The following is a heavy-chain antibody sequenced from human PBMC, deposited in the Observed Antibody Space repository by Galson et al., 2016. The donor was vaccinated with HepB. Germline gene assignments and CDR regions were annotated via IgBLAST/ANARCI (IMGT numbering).Heavy chain of an antibody. Sequence: SLRLSCAASGFTFSSFGMHWVRQAPGKGLEWVAVIWYDAINKYYADSVKGRFTISRDNSKNTVYLQMNSLRAEDTAVYYCARGLPAPDYFYAMDVWSQGTLVTVSS. V-gene: IGHV3-33*01. J-gene: IGHJ6*02. CDR3: ARGLPAPDYFYAMDV. CDR2: IWYDAINK. CDR1: GFTFSSFG.